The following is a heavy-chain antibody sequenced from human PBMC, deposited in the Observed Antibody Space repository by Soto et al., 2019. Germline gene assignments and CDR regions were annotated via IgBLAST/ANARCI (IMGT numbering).Heavy chain of an antibody. Sequence: GGSLRLSCAASGFTFSSYAMSWVRQAPGKGLEWVSAISGSGGSTYYADSVKGRFTISRDKSKNTLYLQMNSLRAEDTAVYYCAKAGSYYYYYGMDVWGQGTTVTVSS. CDR1: GFTFSSYA. CDR2: ISGSGGST. D-gene: IGHD1-26*01. V-gene: IGHV3-23*01. J-gene: IGHJ6*02. CDR3: AKAGSYYYYYGMDV.